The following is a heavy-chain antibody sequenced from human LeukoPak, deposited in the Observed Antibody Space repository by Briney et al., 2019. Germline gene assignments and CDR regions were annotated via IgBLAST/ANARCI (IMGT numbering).Heavy chain of an antibody. J-gene: IGHJ5*02. CDR1: GFTVSSNY. CDR2: IYSGGST. V-gene: IGHV3-53*01. D-gene: IGHD3-22*01. Sequence: GGSLRLSCAVSGFTVSSNYMSWVRQAPGKGLEWVSVIYSGGSTYYSDSVKGRFTISRDNSKSTLYLQMNSLRAEDTAVYYCVREINYDKVNWFDPWGQGTPVTVSS. CDR3: VREINYDKVNWFDP.